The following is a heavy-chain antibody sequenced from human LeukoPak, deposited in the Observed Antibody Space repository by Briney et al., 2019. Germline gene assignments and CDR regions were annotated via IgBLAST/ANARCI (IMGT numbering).Heavy chain of an antibody. CDR3: AKNDYGTDSDFYYMDF. V-gene: IGHV4-30-4*08. D-gene: IGHD3/OR15-3a*01. CDR1: GASVNNFDFY. CDR2: IYYSGNT. J-gene: IGHJ6*03. Sequence: SQTLTLTCTVSGASVNNFDFYVGWIRQAPGEGLEWIGHIYYSGNTYSNPSLESRLSLSIDTSKNQCSLNLRSVTLSDTAVYYCAKNDYGTDSDFYYMDFWGKGTKVTVSS.